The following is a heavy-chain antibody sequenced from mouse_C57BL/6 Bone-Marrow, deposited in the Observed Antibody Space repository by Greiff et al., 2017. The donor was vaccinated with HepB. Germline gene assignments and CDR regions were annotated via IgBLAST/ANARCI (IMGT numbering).Heavy chain of an antibody. V-gene: IGHV5-4*01. CDR2: ISDGGSYT. CDR1: GFTFSSYA. J-gene: IGHJ1*03. CDR3: ARDRRGFPGLYFDV. Sequence: EVMLVESGGGLVKPGGSLKLSCAASGFTFSSYAMSWVRQTPEKRLEWVATISDGGSYTYYPDNVKGRFTISRDNAKNNLYLQMSHLKSEDTAMYYCARDRRGFPGLYFDVWGTGTTVTVSS. D-gene: IGHD3-3*01.